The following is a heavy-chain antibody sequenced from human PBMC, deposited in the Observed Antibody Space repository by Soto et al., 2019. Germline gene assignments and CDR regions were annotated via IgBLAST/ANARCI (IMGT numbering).Heavy chain of an antibody. V-gene: IGHV3-23*01. D-gene: IGHD3-22*01. Sequence: GGSLRLSCAASGFIFNSYGMSWVRQAPGMGLEWVSTISGSGGFIYYADSVEGRFTIPRDNSKHTLHLQMNSLRAEDTAVYYCAKDFIYDSDGYYYVSAFDFWGEGTMVTVSS. CDR2: ISGSGGFI. CDR1: GFIFNSYG. CDR3: AKDFIYDSDGYYYVSAFDF. J-gene: IGHJ3*01.